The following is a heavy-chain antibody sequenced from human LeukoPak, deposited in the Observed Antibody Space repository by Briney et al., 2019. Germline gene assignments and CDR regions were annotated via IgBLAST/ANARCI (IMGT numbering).Heavy chain of an antibody. D-gene: IGHD1-26*01. CDR2: IYPGDSDT. CDR1: GYSFTSYW. CDR3: ARHGVQIVGATGTAFDI. Sequence: GESLKISCKGSGYSFTSYWIGWVRQMPGKGLEWMGIIYPGDSDTRYSPSFQGQVTISADKSISTAYLQWSSLKASDTAMYYCARHGVQIVGATGTAFDIWGQGTMGTVSS. V-gene: IGHV5-51*01. J-gene: IGHJ3*02.